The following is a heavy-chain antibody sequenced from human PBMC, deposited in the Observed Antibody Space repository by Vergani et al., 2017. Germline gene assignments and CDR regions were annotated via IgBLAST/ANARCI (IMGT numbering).Heavy chain of an antibody. CDR2: IYYSGST. Sequence: QVQLQESGPGLVKPSQTLSLTCPVSGGSISSGDYYWGWIRQPPGKGLEWIGYIYYSGSTYYNPSLKSRVTISVDTSKIHFSLKLSSVTAADTAVYYCARMGVRGVIPFDYWGQGTLVTVSS. CDR3: ARMGVRGVIPFDY. D-gene: IGHD3-10*01. V-gene: IGHV4-30-4*08. CDR1: GGSISSGDYY. J-gene: IGHJ4*02.